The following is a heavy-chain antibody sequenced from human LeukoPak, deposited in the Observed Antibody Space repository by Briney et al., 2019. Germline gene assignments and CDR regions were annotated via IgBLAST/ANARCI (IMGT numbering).Heavy chain of an antibody. D-gene: IGHD2-2*01. CDR1: GGSISSYY. CDR2: IYYSGTT. Sequence: SETLSLTCTVSGGSISSYYWGWIRQPPGKGLEWIGYIYYSGTTNYNPSLKSRVTISVDTSKNQFSLKLSSVTAADTAVYYCARRRRERYCSSTSCPPGWFDPWGQGTLVTVSS. CDR3: ARRRRERYCSSTSCPPGWFDP. V-gene: IGHV4-59*08. J-gene: IGHJ5*02.